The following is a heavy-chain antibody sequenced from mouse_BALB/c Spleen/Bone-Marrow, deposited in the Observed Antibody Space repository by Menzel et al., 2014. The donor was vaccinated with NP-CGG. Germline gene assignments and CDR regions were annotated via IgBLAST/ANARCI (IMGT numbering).Heavy chain of an antibody. CDR2: VYPGNNDT. CDR1: GYTFTSFW. CDR3: TRYFYGGRDWYFDV. Sequence: VQLQQSGTVPARPGASVKMSCKASGYTFTSFWMHWVKQRPGQGLEWIGAVYPGNNDTNYNQNFKGKAKLTAVTSTSTAYMEFSSLTNEDSAVYYCTRYFYGGRDWYFDVWGAGTTVTVSS. J-gene: IGHJ1*01. D-gene: IGHD1-1*01. V-gene: IGHV1-5*01.